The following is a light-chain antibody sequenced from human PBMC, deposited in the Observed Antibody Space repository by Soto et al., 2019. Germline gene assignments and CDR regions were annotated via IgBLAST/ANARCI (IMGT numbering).Light chain of an antibody. CDR1: SGDLGDDF. V-gene: IGLV2-8*01. CDR3: SSHGRNSNTYV. Sequence: QSALTQPPSASGSPGQSVTISCTGTSGDLGDDFVSWYQQHPGKAPKLIISEVSKRPSGVPDRFSGSKSGNTASLTVSGLQAEDEADYYCSSHGRNSNTYVFGTGTKLTVL. J-gene: IGLJ1*01. CDR2: EVS.